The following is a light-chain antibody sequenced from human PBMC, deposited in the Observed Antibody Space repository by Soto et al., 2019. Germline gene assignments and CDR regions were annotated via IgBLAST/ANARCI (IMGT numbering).Light chain of an antibody. CDR3: SSYTSINTVL. V-gene: IGLV2-14*03. CDR1: SSDVGGYNY. CDR2: DVS. J-gene: IGLJ2*01. Sequence: QSVLTQPASVSGSPGQSITISCTGTSSDVGGYNYVSWYQQHPDKAPKLMIYDVSNRPSGVSNRFSGSKSGNTASLTISGLQAEDEADYYCSSYTSINTVLFGGGTKLTVL.